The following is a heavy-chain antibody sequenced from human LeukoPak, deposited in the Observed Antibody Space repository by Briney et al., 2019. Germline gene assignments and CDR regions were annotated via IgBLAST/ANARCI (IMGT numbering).Heavy chain of an antibody. CDR2: IYYSGST. CDR3: ARENPPYYYYGMDV. V-gene: IGHV4-61*01. J-gene: IGHJ6*02. CDR1: GGSVSSGSYY. Sequence: SETLFLTCTVSGGSVSSGSYYWSWIRQPPGKGLEWIGYIYYSGSTNYNPSLKSRVTISVDTSKNQFSLKLSSVTAADTAVYYCARENPPYYYYGMDVWGQGTTVTVSS.